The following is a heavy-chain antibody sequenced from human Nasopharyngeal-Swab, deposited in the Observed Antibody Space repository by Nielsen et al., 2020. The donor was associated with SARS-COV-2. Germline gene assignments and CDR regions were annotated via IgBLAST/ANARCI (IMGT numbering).Heavy chain of an antibody. D-gene: IGHD1-14*01. CDR2: IYSGGNT. J-gene: IGHJ4*02. V-gene: IGHV3-53*01. CDR1: GFTVSSNY. CDR3: ARGVNPPPDY. Sequence: GGSLRLSCAASGFTVSSNYMTWVRQAPGKGLEWVSIIYSGGNTYHADSVKGQFTISRDNSKNTLFLQMNSLRADDTAVYYCARGVNPPPDYWGQGTLVIVSS.